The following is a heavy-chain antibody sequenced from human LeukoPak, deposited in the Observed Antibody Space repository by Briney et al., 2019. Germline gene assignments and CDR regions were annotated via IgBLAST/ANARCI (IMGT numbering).Heavy chain of an antibody. CDR3: AKGSNDFWSGYHNWFDP. D-gene: IGHD3-3*01. CDR1: GFTFDDYA. V-gene: IGHV3-9*01. Sequence: GGSLRLSCAASGFTFDDYAMHWVRQAPGKGLEWVSGISWNSGSIGYADSVEGRFTISRDNAKNSLYLQMNSLRAEDTALYYCAKGSNDFWSGYHNWFDPWGQGTLVTVSS. CDR2: ISWNSGSI. J-gene: IGHJ5*02.